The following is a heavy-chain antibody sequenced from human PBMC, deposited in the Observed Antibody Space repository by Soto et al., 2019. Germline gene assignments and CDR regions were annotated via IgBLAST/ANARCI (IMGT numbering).Heavy chain of an antibody. CDR1: GYSFTSYW. CDR3: ARHSDYSSSSSPYYYYGMDV. V-gene: IGHV5-51*01. Sequence: GESLKISCKGSGYSFTSYWIGWVRQMPGKGLEWMGIIYPGDSDTRYSPSFQGQVTISADKSISTAYLQWSSLKASDTAMYYRARHSDYSSSSSPYYYYGMDVWGQGTTVTVSS. D-gene: IGHD6-6*01. J-gene: IGHJ6*02. CDR2: IYPGDSDT.